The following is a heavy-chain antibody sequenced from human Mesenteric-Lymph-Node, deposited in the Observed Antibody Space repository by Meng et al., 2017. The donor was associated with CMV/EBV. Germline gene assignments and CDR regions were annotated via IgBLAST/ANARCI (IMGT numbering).Heavy chain of an antibody. CDR1: GFTVSSNY. V-gene: IGHV3-66*02. CDR3: ARANDFWSGYYGTSSYLDY. CDR2: IYSGSNTYYT. D-gene: IGHD3-3*01. Sequence: GGSLRLSCAASGFTVSSNYMNWVRQAPGKGLEWVSVIYSGSNTYYTYYADSVEGRFTISRDNSKNTLYLQMNKLRAEDTAVYYCARANDFWSGYYGTSSYLDYWGQGTLVTVSS. J-gene: IGHJ4*02.